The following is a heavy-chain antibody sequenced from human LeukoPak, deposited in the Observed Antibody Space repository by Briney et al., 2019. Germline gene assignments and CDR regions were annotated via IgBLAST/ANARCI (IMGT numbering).Heavy chain of an antibody. V-gene: IGHV4-34*01. J-gene: IGHJ3*02. CDR3: AMTTLLLCFGGGAFDI. Sequence: SETLSLTCAVYGGSFSGYYWSWIRQPPGKGLEWIGEINHSGSTNYNPSLKSRVTISVDTSKNQFSLKLSSVTAADTAVYYCAMTTLLLCFGGGAFDIWGQGTMVTVSS. CDR2: INHSGST. D-gene: IGHD3-10*01. CDR1: GGSFSGYY.